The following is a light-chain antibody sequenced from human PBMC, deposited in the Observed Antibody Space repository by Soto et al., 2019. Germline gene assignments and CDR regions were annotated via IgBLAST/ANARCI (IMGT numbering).Light chain of an antibody. J-gene: IGLJ3*02. CDR3: NSYTSSSPPV. CDR1: SSDVGGYNY. Sequence: QSVLTQPASVSGSPGQSITISCTGTSSDVGGYNYVSWYQQHPGKAPKLMIYDVSNRPSGVSNRFSGSKSGNTASLTISGLEAEEEADYYRNSYTSSSPPVFGRGTQPTVL. V-gene: IGLV2-14*01. CDR2: DVS.